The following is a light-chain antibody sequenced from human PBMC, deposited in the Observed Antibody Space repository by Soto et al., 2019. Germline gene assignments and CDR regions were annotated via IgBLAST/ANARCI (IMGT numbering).Light chain of an antibody. V-gene: IGLV2-14*01. CDR1: SSDVGNYKY. J-gene: IGLJ1*01. CDR2: EVS. Sequence: QSALTQPASVSGSPGQSITISCTGTSSDVGNYKYVSWYQQHPGKAPKLMIYEVSNRPSGVSNRFSGSKSGNTASLTISGLQAEDEADYYCHSYTSSSTDVFGTGTKVTVL. CDR3: HSYTSSSTDV.